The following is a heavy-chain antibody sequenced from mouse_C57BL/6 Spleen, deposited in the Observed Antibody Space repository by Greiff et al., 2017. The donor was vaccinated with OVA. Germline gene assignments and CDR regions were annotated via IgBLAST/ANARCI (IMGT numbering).Heavy chain of an antibody. J-gene: IGHJ2*01. D-gene: IGHD4-1*01. CDR3: SSLTGTRYFDY. Sequence: EVKLMESGGGLVQPGGSLSLSCAASGFTFTDYYMSWVRQPPGKALEWLGFIRNKANAYPTAYLVSGKGRFTITCDNSQSILYLQMKALRAEDSATYYCSSLTGTRYFDYWGQGTTLTVSS. V-gene: IGHV7-3*01. CDR1: GFTFTDYY. CDR2: IRNKANAYPT.